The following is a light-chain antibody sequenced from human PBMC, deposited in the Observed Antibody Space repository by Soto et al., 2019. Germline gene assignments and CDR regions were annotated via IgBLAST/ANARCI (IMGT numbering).Light chain of an antibody. Sequence: DIQMTQSPSTLSGSVGDRVTITCRASQTISSWLAWYQQKPGKAPKLLIYKASTLKSGVTSRFSGSGSGTEFTLTISSLQPDDVATYYCQHYNSYSEAFGQGTKVELK. CDR3: QHYNSYSEA. V-gene: IGKV1-5*03. CDR2: KAS. J-gene: IGKJ1*01. CDR1: QTISSW.